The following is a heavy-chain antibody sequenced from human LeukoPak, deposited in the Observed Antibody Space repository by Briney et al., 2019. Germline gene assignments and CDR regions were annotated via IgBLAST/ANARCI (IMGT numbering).Heavy chain of an antibody. J-gene: IGHJ4*02. CDR2: IKSKTDGGTT. CDR1: GFTFSNAW. CDR3: TSLLWFGESYYFDY. D-gene: IGHD3-10*01. V-gene: IGHV3-15*01. Sequence: AGGSLRLSCAASGFTFSNAWMSWVRQAPGKGLEWVGRIKSKTDGGTTDYAAPVKGRFTISRDDSKNTLYLQMNSLKTEDTAVYYCTSLLWFGESYYFDYWGQGTLVTVSS.